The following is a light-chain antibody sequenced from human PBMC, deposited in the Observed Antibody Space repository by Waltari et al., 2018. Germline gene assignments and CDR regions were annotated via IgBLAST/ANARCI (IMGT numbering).Light chain of an antibody. J-gene: IGLJ3*02. V-gene: IGLV4-69*01. CDR2: CNRGGRH. Sequence: QAEKGPRYWRKCNRGGRHRKGDWIPDRFSGSSHGAERYLTISSRQSEDEADYYCQTGGHGTWVFGGGTKLTVL. CDR3: QTGGHGTWV.